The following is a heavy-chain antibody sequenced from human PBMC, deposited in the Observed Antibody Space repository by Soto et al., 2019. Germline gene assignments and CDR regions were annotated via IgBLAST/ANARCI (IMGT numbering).Heavy chain of an antibody. CDR2: ISYDGSNK. D-gene: IGHD1-26*01. J-gene: IGHJ4*02. CDR1: GFTFSSYG. CDR3: AKAAYSGSYLDY. Sequence: QVQLVESGGGVVQPGRSLRLSCAASGFTFSSYGMHWVRQAPGKGLEWVAVISYDGSNKYYEESVKGRFTISRDNSKNTLYLQMNSLRAEDTAVYYCAKAAYSGSYLDYWGQGTLVTVSS. V-gene: IGHV3-30*18.